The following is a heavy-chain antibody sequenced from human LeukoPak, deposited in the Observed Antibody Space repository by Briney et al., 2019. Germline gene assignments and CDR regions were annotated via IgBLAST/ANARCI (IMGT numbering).Heavy chain of an antibody. V-gene: IGHV3-20*04. CDR1: GFTFDDFG. CDR2: INWNGGST. CDR3: ARAYSLGATEYYFDY. Sequence: GGPLRLSCAASGFTFDDFGMSWVRQAPGKGLEWVSGINWNGGSTGYADSVKGRFTISRDNAKNSLYLQMNGLRAEDTALYYCARAYSLGATEYYFDYWGQGTLVTVSS. D-gene: IGHD1-26*01. J-gene: IGHJ4*02.